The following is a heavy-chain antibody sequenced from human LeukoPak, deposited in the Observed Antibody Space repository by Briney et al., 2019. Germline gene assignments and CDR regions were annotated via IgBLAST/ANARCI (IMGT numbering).Heavy chain of an antibody. CDR3: AKDYRRLASSGPLTFDP. V-gene: IGHV3-9*01. Sequence: PGRSLRLSCAASGFTFDDYAMHWARQAPGKGLEWVSGISWNSGSIGYADSVKGRFTISRDNAKNSLYLQMNSLRAEDTALYYCAKDYRRLASSGPLTFDPWGQGTLVTVSS. J-gene: IGHJ5*02. CDR2: ISWNSGSI. CDR1: GFTFDDYA. D-gene: IGHD6-19*01.